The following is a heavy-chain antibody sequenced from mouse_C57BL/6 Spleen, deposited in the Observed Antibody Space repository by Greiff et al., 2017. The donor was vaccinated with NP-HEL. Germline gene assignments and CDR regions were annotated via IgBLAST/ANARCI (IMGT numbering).Heavy chain of an antibody. CDR3: ARGNYDYDDWFAY. Sequence: QVQLQQPGAELVRPGSSVKLSCKASGYTFTSYWMHWVKQRPIQGLEWIGNIDPSDSETHYNQKFKDKATLTVDKSSSTACMQLSSLTSEDSAVYYCARGNYDYDDWFAYWGQGTLVTVSA. CDR1: GYTFTSYW. D-gene: IGHD2-4*01. J-gene: IGHJ3*01. CDR2: IDPSDSET. V-gene: IGHV1-52*01.